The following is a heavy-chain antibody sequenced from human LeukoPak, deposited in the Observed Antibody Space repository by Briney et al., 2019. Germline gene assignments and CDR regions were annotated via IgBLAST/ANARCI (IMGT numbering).Heavy chain of an antibody. D-gene: IGHD3-10*01. CDR3: ARLIGELWFGDYYYYYMDV. J-gene: IGHJ6*03. CDR1: GGSISSGSW. CDR2: IYHSGST. Sequence: PSGTLSLTCAVSGGSISSGSWWSWVRQPPGKGLEWIGEIYHSGSTNYNPSLKSRVTISVDKSKNQFSLKLSSVTAADTAVYYCARLIGELWFGDYYYYYMDVWGKGTTVTISS. V-gene: IGHV4-4*02.